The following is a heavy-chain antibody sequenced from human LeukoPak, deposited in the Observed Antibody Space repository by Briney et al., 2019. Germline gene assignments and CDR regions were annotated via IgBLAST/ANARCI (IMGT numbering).Heavy chain of an antibody. V-gene: IGHV3-49*04. J-gene: IGHJ4*02. CDR1: GFSFSDYA. CDR2: IRSKAYGGTT. D-gene: IGHD4-23*01. Sequence: PGGSLRLSCTASGFSFSDYAMSWVRHATGKGLEWVGFIRSKAYGGTTEYAASVKGRFTISRDDSKSIAYLQMNSLKTEDTAVYYCTSGGTSYYWGQGTLVTVSS. CDR3: TSGGTSYY.